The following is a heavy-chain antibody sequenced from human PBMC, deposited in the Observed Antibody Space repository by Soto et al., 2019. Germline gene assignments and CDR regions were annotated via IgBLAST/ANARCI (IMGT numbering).Heavy chain of an antibody. J-gene: IGHJ6*02. CDR3: ANLLNVAAAGTPHYYGVDV. D-gene: IGHD6-13*01. CDR1: GFSFSVYP. Sequence: VHLVESGGGVVRPARSLRLSCAASGFSFSVYPMNWVRQAPGKGLEWVAFISFDGSKTYYSDSVKGRFTISRDNSKNTVSLQMNNLRPGDAAVYHCANLLNVAAAGTPHYYGVDVWGQGTTVTVS. CDR2: ISFDGSKT. V-gene: IGHV3-30*04.